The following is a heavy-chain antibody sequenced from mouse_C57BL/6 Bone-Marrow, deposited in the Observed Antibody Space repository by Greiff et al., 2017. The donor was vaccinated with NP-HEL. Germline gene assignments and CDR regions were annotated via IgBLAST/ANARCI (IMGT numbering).Heavy chain of an antibody. Sequence: QVQLQQSGPELVKPGASVKLSCKASGYTFTSYDINWVKQRPGQGLEWIGWIYPRTGSTKYNEKFKGKATLTVDTSSSTAYMELHSLTSEDSAVYFCARESLFITTVVATKGDYWGQGTTLTVSS. CDR1: GYTFTSYD. D-gene: IGHD1-1*01. J-gene: IGHJ2*01. CDR2: IYPRTGST. CDR3: ARESLFITTVVATKGDY. V-gene: IGHV1-85*01.